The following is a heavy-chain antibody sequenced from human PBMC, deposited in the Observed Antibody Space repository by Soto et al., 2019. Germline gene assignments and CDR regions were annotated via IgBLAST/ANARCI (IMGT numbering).Heavy chain of an antibody. V-gene: IGHV2-70*01. CDR1: GFSLSTSGMC. D-gene: IGHD5-18*01. Sequence: FGPTLVNPTQTLTLTCTFSGFSLSTSGMCVSWIRQPPGKALEWLALIDWDDDKYYSTSLKTRLTISKDTSKDQVVLTMTNMDPVDTATYYCARTPYSYGSRLPDYWGQGTLVTVSS. CDR2: IDWDDDK. J-gene: IGHJ4*02. CDR3: ARTPYSYGSRLPDY.